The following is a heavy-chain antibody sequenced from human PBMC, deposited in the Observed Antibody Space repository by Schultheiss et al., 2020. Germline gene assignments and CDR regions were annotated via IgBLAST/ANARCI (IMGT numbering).Heavy chain of an antibody. J-gene: IGHJ3*02. CDR2: IRSKAYGGTT. D-gene: IGHD2-15*01. CDR3: TRLHGYCSGGSCYLDDAFDI. Sequence: GGSLRLSCTASGFTFGDYAMSWFRQAPGKGLEWVGFIRSKAYGGTTEYAASVKGRFTISRDDSKSIAYLQMNSLKTEDTAVYYCTRLHGYCSGGSCYLDDAFDIWGQGTMVNV. CDR1: GFTFGDYA. V-gene: IGHV3-49*03.